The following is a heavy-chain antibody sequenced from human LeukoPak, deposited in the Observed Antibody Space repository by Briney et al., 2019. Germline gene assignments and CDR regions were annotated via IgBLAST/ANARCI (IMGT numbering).Heavy chain of an antibody. V-gene: IGHV1-69*04. CDR2: IIPILGIA. D-gene: IGHD3-9*01. Sequence: SVKVSCKASGGTFSSYAISWVRQAPGQGLEWMGRIIPILGIANYAQKFQGWVTMTRDTSISTAYMELSRLRSDDTAVYYCARDSGGYYDILTGSYDYWGQGTLVTVSS. CDR1: GGTFSSYA. CDR3: ARDSGGYYDILTGSYDY. J-gene: IGHJ4*02.